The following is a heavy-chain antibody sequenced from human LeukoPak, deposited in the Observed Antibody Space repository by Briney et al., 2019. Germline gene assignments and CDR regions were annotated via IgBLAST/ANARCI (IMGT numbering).Heavy chain of an antibody. CDR3: ARGYCSSTSCYYFDY. V-gene: IGHV4-31*03. Sequence: PSETLSLTCTVSGGSISSGGYYWSWIRQHPGKGLEWIGYIYYSGSTYYNPSLKSRVTISVDTSKNQFSLKLSSVTAADTAVYYCARGYCSSTSCYYFDYWGQGTLVTASS. CDR2: IYYSGST. D-gene: IGHD2-2*01. J-gene: IGHJ4*02. CDR1: GGSISSGGYY.